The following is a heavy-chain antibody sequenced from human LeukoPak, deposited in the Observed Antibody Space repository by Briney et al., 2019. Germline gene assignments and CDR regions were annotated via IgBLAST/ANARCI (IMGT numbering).Heavy chain of an antibody. V-gene: IGHV3-48*04. J-gene: IGHJ4*02. CDR1: AFTFSNYS. D-gene: IGHD3-22*01. CDR2: ISSRNTI. Sequence: GGSLRLSCAASAFTFSNYSMNWVRQAPGKGLEWVSYISSRNTIYYADSVKGRFTISRDNAKNSLYLQMNSLRAEDTAVYYCATDTYYYDSSVYSYFDFWGQGTLVTVSS. CDR3: ATDTYYYDSSVYSYFDF.